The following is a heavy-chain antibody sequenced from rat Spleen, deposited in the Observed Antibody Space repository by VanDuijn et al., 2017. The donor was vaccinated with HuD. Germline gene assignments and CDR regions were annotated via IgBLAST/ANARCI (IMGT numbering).Heavy chain of an antibody. CDR1: GFTFNNYG. J-gene: IGHJ2*01. D-gene: IGHD1-2*01. CDR2: ISSKSHNYAT. CDR3: TVLTIAAY. V-gene: IGHV10-10*01. Sequence: EVKLVESGGGLVQPGRSLKLSCAASGFTFNNYGMSWVRQAPGKGLDLVADISSKSHNYATYYADSVKDRFTISRDDSQSMVYLQMDNLKTEDTALYYCTVLTIAAYWGQGVMVTVSS.